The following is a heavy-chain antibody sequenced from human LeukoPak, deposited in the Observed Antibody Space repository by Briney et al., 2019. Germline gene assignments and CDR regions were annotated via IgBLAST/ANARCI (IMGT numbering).Heavy chain of an antibody. CDR3: AKDVVGARHPGSYDY. J-gene: IGHJ4*02. V-gene: IGHV3-48*03. CDR1: GFTFSSYE. D-gene: IGHD1-26*01. CDR2: ISSSGSTT. Sequence: GGSLRLSCAASGFTFSSYEMNWVRQAPGKGLEWVSYISSSGSTTYYADSVKGRFTISRDNSKNTLSLQMNSLRAEDTAVYYCAKDVVGARHPGSYDYWGQGTLVTVSS.